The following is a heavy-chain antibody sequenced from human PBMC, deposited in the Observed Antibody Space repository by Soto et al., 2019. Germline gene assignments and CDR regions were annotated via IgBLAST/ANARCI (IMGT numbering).Heavy chain of an antibody. CDR3: VRGGCGGRFDP. CDR1: GFTFGDSY. V-gene: IGHV3-11*06. CDR2: ISPGSRYP. Sequence: PGGSLRLSCAGSGFTFGDSYMSWIRQAPGKGLEWLSYISPGSRYPAYADSVKGRFTISRDNAKRSLYLQMMSLTAEDTAIYYWVRGGCGGRFDPWGPGTMLTVSS. J-gene: IGHJ5*02.